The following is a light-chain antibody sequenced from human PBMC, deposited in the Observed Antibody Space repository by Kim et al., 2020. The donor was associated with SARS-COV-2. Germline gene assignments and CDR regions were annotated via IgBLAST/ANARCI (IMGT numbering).Light chain of an antibody. V-gene: IGKV1-5*01. Sequence: DIQMTQSPSTLSASVGDRVTITCRASPSISSWLAWYQQKPGKAPKLLIYDASSLESGVPSRFSGSGSGTEFTLTISSLQPDDFATYYCQQYNSYAGTSGQGTKVDIK. CDR3: QQYNSYAGT. J-gene: IGKJ1*01. CDR1: PSISSW. CDR2: DAS.